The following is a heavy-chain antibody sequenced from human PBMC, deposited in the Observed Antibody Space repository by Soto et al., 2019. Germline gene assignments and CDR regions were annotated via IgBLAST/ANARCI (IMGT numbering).Heavy chain of an antibody. CDR2: TYHSGTT. D-gene: IGHD6-19*01. CDR3: ARQTNSSPASGPNWFDP. CDR1: GDSINTSHW. V-gene: IGHV4-4*02. Sequence: QVQLRESGPGLVRPSGTLSLTCAVYGDSINTSHWWSWVRQTPGKGLEWIGETYHSGTTNYNPSLKRRVTRAMDNSKNLSSLKLNSVTAADTALYFCARQTNSSPASGPNWFDPWGQGALFTVSS. J-gene: IGHJ5*02.